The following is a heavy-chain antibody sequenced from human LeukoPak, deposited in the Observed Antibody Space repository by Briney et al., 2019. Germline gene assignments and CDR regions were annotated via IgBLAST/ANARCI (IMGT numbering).Heavy chain of an antibody. CDR2: IIPIFGTA. Sequence: SVRVSCKASGGTFSSYAISWVRQAPGQGLEWMGGIIPIFGTANYAQKFQGRVTITADESTSTAYMELSSLRSEDTAVYYCARIALYTSTATFDYWGQATLVTVSS. D-gene: IGHD4-17*01. J-gene: IGHJ4*02. CDR3: ARIALYTSTATFDY. CDR1: GGTFSSYA. V-gene: IGHV1-69*13.